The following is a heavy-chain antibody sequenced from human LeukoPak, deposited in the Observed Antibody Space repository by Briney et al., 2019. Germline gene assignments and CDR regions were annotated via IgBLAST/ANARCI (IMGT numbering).Heavy chain of an antibody. CDR3: ARDREPYYDILTGYYRKDYYYYGMDV. J-gene: IGHJ6*02. CDR1: GYTFTSYG. V-gene: IGHV1-18*01. CDR2: ISAYNGNT. D-gene: IGHD3-9*01. Sequence: GASVKVSCKASGYTFTSYGISWVRQAPGQGLEWMGWISAYNGNTNYAQKLQGRVTMITDTSTSTAYMELRSLRSDDTAVYYCARDREPYYDILTGYYRKDYYYYGMDVWGQGTTVTVSS.